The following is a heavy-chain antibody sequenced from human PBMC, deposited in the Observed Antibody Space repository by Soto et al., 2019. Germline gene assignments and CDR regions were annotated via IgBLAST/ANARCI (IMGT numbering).Heavy chain of an antibody. Sequence: QVQLVQSGAEVKKPGASVKVSCKASGYTFTSYYMHWVRQAPGQGLEWMAIINPSGGNTNYAQKLQGRGTMTRDTSTSTVYMELSSLRSGDTAVYYCARGLAYSYYWGQGTLVTVSS. J-gene: IGHJ4*02. V-gene: IGHV1-46*01. CDR2: INPSGGNT. CDR1: GYTFTSYY. D-gene: IGHD2-21*01. CDR3: ARGLAYSYY.